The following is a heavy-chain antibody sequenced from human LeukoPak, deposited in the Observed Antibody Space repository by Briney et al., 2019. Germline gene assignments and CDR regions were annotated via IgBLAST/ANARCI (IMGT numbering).Heavy chain of an antibody. D-gene: IGHD3-3*01. J-gene: IGHJ4*02. CDR2: IYTSGST. Sequence: PSETLSLTRTVSGGSISSYYWSWIRQPAGKGLEWIGRIYTSGSTSYNPSLKSRVTMSVDTSKNQFSLKLSSVTAADTAVYYCARNKRFSAFDYWGQGTLVTVSS. CDR1: GGSISSYY. CDR3: ARNKRFSAFDY. V-gene: IGHV4-4*07.